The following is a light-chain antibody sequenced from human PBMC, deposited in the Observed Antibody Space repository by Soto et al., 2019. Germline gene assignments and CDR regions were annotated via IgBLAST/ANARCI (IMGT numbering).Light chain of an antibody. V-gene: IGLV2-14*03. CDR3: SSYTPSTTGV. CDR1: SSDVGAYNY. J-gene: IGLJ3*02. CDR2: DVS. Sequence: QSALTQPASVSGSPGQSITISCTGTSSDVGAYNYVSWFQHHPGKAPRLIIYDVSNRPSGVSNRFSGAKSGNTASLTISGLEGEDEADYYCSSYTPSTTGVFGGGTKLTVL.